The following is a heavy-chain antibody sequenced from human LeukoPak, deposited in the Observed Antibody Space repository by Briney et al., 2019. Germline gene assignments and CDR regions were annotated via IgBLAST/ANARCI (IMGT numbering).Heavy chain of an antibody. CDR3: ARDQRRGDYGDYFDY. V-gene: IGHV4-39*07. Sequence: SETLSLTCTVSGGSFSSSNFYWGWIRQPPGKGLEWIGSIYYSGSTYYNPSLKSRVSISVDTSKNQFSLKLSSVTAADTAVYYCARDQRRGDYGDYFDYWGQGTLVTVSS. D-gene: IGHD4-17*01. J-gene: IGHJ4*02. CDR1: GGSFSSSNFY. CDR2: IYYSGST.